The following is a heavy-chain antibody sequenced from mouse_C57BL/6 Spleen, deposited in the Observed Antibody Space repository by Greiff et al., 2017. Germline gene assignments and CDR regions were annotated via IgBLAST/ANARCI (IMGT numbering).Heavy chain of an antibody. CDR1: GYTFTSYW. CDR3: ERVYYDDDKGRFAY. V-gene: IGHV1-64*01. Sequence: QVQLQQPGAELVKPGASVKLSCKASGYTFTSYWMHWVKQRPGKGLEWIGMIHPNSGSPNYNEKFKSKATLTVDKSSSTAYMQLSRLTSEDSAVYYCERVYYDDDKGRFAYWGQGTLVTVSA. J-gene: IGHJ3*01. D-gene: IGHD2-4*01. CDR2: IHPNSGSP.